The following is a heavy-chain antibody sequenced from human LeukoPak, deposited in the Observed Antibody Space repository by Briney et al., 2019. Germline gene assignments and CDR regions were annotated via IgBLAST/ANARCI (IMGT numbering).Heavy chain of an antibody. Sequence: GASVKVSCKASGGTFSSYAISWVRQAPGQGLEWMGGIIPIFGTANYAQKFQGRVTITTDESTSTAHMELSSLRSEDTAVYYCASSTNPYYYYMDVWGKGTTVTVSS. CDR2: IIPIFGTA. J-gene: IGHJ6*03. V-gene: IGHV1-69*05. CDR1: GGTFSSYA. CDR3: ASSTNPYYYYMDV. D-gene: IGHD2-2*01.